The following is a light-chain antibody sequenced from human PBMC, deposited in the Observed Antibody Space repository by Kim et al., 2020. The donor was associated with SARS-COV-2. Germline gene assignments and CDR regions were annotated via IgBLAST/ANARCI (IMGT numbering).Light chain of an antibody. V-gene: IGLV3-19*01. J-gene: IGLJ1*01. Sequence: SELTQDPAVSVALGQTVRITCQGDSLRSYYASWYQQKPGQAPVLVIYGKNKRPSGIPDRIPGSSSGNTASLTITGAQAEDEADYYCNSRDSSGNHPGVF. CDR1: SLRSYY. CDR2: GKN. CDR3: NSRDSSGNHPGV.